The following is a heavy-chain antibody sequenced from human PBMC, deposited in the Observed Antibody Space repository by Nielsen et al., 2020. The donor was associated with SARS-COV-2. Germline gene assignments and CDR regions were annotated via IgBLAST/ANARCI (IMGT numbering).Heavy chain of an antibody. CDR2: ILHYGGNV. CDR3: AKATHYYDSSGYYYSPLNYFDY. D-gene: IGHD3-22*01. CDR1: GFSFMTYN. V-gene: IGHV3-30*04. J-gene: IGHJ4*02. Sequence: GESLKISCTASGFSFMTYNMHWVRQAPGKGLEWVAAILHYGGNVYHADSVKGRFTISRDNSKNTLYLQMNSLRAEDTAVYYCAKATHYYDSSGYYYSPLNYFDYWGQGTLVTVSS.